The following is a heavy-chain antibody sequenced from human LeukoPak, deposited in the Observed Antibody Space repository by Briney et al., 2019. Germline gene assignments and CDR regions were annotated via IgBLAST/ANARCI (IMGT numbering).Heavy chain of an antibody. CDR3: ARSHSSSWSYYFDY. Sequence: PSETLSLTCTVSGGSISSSSYYWGWIRQPPGKGLEWIGSIYYSGSTYYNPSLKSRVTISVDTSKNQFSLKLSSVTAADTAVYYCARSHSSSWSYYFDYWGQGTLVTGSS. CDR2: IYYSGST. D-gene: IGHD6-13*01. J-gene: IGHJ4*02. V-gene: IGHV4-39*07. CDR1: GGSISSSSYY.